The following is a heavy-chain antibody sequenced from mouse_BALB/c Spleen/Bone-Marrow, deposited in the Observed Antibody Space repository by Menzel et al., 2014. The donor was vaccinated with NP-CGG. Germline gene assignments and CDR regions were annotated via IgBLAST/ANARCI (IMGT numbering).Heavy chain of an antibody. Sequence: VQLQQSGPELVKPGASVKISCKASGYSFTSYYIHWVKQRPGQGLEWIGWIFPGSGNTKYNEKFKGKATLTADTSSSTAYMQVRRLRSEDSEVYLGERGGYDGGDYYAMDYWGQGTSVTVSS. J-gene: IGHJ4*01. V-gene: IGHV1-66*01. CDR3: ERGGYDGGDYYAMDY. CDR1: GYSFTSYY. D-gene: IGHD2-14*01. CDR2: IFPGSGNT.